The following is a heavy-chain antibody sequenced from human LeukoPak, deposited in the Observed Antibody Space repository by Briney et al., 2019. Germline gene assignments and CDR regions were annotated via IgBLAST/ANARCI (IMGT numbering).Heavy chain of an antibody. CDR2: VYYSRFT. D-gene: IGHD1-26*01. J-gene: IGHJ4*02. Sequence: SETLSLTCSVSGGPISSSSYYWGWIRQPPGRDLEWIASVYYSRFTYYNPSLRSRVTTSVDTSKNQFSLNLSSVTAADTAVYYWARDGSGSYPYWGQGTLITVSS. CDR3: ARDGSGSYPY. V-gene: IGHV4-39*07. CDR1: GGPISSSSYY.